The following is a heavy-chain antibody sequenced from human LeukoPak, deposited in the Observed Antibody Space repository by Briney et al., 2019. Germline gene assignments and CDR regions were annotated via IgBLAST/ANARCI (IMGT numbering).Heavy chain of an antibody. CDR2: ISNTGTAI. V-gene: IGHV3-48*03. CDR3: ARAGYTMDTEYFQH. Sequence: GGSLRLSCAASGFTFSSYEMNWVRQAPGKGLEWGSYISNTGTAIYYAASVKGRFTISRAHAKSSLYLQMNSLRAQDTAVYYCARAGYTMDTEYFQHWGEGTLVTVSS. D-gene: IGHD5-18*01. CDR1: GFTFSSYE. J-gene: IGHJ1*01.